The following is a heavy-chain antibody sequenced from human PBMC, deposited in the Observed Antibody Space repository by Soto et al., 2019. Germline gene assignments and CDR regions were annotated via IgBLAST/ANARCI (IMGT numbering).Heavy chain of an antibody. Sequence: SETLSLTCTVSGGSISSGGYYWSWIRQHPGKGLEWIGYIYYSGSTYYNPSLKSRVTISVDTSKNQFSLKLSSVTAADTAVYYCAIQWLGTYYYTMDVWGQGTTVTVSS. CDR2: IYYSGST. CDR3: AIQWLGTYYYTMDV. J-gene: IGHJ6*02. V-gene: IGHV4-31*03. CDR1: GGSISSGGYY. D-gene: IGHD6-19*01.